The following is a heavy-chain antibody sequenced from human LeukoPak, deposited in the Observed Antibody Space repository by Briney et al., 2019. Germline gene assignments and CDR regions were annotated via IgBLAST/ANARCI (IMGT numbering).Heavy chain of an antibody. CDR3: ARLGALYSSSSSGWFDA. J-gene: IGHJ5*02. D-gene: IGHD6-6*01. V-gene: IGHV5-51*01. CDR1: GYSLTTYW. Sequence: GEALKISCKDSGYSLTTYWIGWVRQMPGEGLEWMGIIYPGDSDTRYSPSFQGQVTISADKSISTAYLQWSSLKASDTAMYYCARLGALYSSSSSGWFDAWGQGTLVTVSS. CDR2: IYPGDSDT.